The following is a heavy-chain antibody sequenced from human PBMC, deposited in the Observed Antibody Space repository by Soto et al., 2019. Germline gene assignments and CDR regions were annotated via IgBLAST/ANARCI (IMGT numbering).Heavy chain of an antibody. Sequence: GASVKVSCKASGYTFTSYYMHWVRQAPGQGLEWKGIINPSGGSTSYAQKFQGRVTMTRDTSTSTVYMELSSLRSEDTAVYYCARDHHRYSGYDYVDYWGQGTLVTVSS. V-gene: IGHV1-46*01. CDR2: INPSGGST. D-gene: IGHD5-12*01. J-gene: IGHJ4*02. CDR1: GYTFTSYY. CDR3: ARDHHRYSGYDYVDY.